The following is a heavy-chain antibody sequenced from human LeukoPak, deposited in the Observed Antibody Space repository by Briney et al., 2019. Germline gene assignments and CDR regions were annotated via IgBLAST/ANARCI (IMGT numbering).Heavy chain of an antibody. V-gene: IGHV3-48*03. CDR3: ARYASAWYAVDY. Sequence: PGGSQRLSCAASGFTFSSYEMNWVRQAPGKGLEWVSYISTSGSTIYYADSVKGRFTVSRDNAKNSLYLQMNSLRADDTAVYYCARYASAWYAVDYWGQGTLVTVSS. D-gene: IGHD6-13*01. CDR1: GFTFSSYE. CDR2: ISTSGSTI. J-gene: IGHJ4*02.